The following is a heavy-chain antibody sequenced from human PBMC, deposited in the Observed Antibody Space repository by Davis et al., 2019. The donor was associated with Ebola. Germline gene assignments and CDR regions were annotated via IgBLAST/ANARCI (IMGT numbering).Heavy chain of an antibody. J-gene: IGHJ6*02. CDR3: ARNRKYCSGGSCYSQAHGMDV. V-gene: IGHV3-74*01. CDR2: IETDGSTT. CDR1: GFTFSSYW. Sequence: HTGGSLRLSCAASGFTFSSYWMHWVRQAPGQGPVWVSRIETDGSTTTYADSVKGRFTVSRDNAKNTLYLQMGSLRAEDMAVYYCARNRKYCSGGSCYSQAHGMDVWGQGTTVTVSS. D-gene: IGHD2-15*01.